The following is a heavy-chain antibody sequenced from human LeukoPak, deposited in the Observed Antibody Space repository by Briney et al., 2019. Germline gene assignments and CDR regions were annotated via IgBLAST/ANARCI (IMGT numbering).Heavy chain of an antibody. CDR3: VTETTVTGWGY. D-gene: IGHD4-17*01. CDR2: INSAGSST. Sequence: GGSLRLPCVASGFTFTNNNMHWVRQAPGKGLVWVSHINSAGSSTTYADSVKGRFTVSRDNAKNSLFLQMNSLRAEDTAMYYCVTETTVTGWGYWGQGTLVTVSS. V-gene: IGHV3-74*01. CDR1: GFTFTNNN. J-gene: IGHJ4*02.